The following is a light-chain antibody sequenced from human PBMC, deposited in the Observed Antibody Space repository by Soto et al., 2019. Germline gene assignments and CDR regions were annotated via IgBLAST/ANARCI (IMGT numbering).Light chain of an antibody. V-gene: IGKV1-9*01. J-gene: IGKJ1*01. CDR3: QQVKSYPWT. Sequence: DIKMNQSPSTLTASVGDRVTIPCRASQGISSFLAWYQQKPGKAPRLLIYAASTLQSGVPSRFSGSGSGTEFTLTISSLQPEDFATYYCQQVKSYPWTFGQGTKVDI. CDR2: AAS. CDR1: QGISSF.